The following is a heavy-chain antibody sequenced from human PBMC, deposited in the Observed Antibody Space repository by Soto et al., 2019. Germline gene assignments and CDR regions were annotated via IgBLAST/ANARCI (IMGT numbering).Heavy chain of an antibody. V-gene: IGHV4-30-4*01. J-gene: IGHJ3*02. Sequence: PSETLSLTCTVSGGSISSGDYYWSWIRQPPGKGLEWIGYIYYSGSTYYNPSLKSRVTISVDMSKNQFSLKLSSVTAADTAVYYCARRKVGATAWVAFDIWGQGTMVTVSS. CDR1: GGSISSGDYY. D-gene: IGHD1-26*01. CDR3: ARRKVGATAWVAFDI. CDR2: IYYSGST.